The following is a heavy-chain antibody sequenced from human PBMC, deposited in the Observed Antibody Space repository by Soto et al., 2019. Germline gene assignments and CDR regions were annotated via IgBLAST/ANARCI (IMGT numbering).Heavy chain of an antibody. CDR2: IWYDGTNK. V-gene: IGHV3-33*01. CDR3: ARGPMTTVTTWGDWYFDL. Sequence: QVQLVESGGGVVQPGRSLRLSCATSGFIFSSYGMHWVRQGPGKGLEWVAVIWYDGTNKYYADSVNGRFTISRDDSKNRLYLQLNSLRAEDPAVYYCARGPMTTVTTWGDWYFDLWGRGTLVTVSS. CDR1: GFIFSSYG. D-gene: IGHD4-17*01. J-gene: IGHJ2*01.